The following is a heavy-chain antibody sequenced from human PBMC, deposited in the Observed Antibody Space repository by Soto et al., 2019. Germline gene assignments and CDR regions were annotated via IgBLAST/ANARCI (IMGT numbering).Heavy chain of an antibody. CDR3: AREREYRGYDYVVNNY. CDR1: GGSFSGYY. D-gene: IGHD5-12*01. Sequence: PSETLSLTCAVYGGSFSGYYWSWIRQPPGKGLEWIGEINHNGSTNYNPSLKSRVTISVDTSKNQLSLKLSSVTAADTAEDYCAREREYRGYDYVVNNYGGQGTLVTVSP. CDR2: INHNGST. V-gene: IGHV4-34*01. J-gene: IGHJ4*02.